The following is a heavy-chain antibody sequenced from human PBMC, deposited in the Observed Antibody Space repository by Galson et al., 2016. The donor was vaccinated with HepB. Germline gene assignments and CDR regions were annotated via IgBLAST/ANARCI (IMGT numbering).Heavy chain of an antibody. J-gene: IGHJ4*02. CDR3: ALEGGRGYSYGSINY. V-gene: IGHV4-34*01. Sequence: ETLSLTCAVYGGSFSGYYWSWIRQPPGKGLEWIGEINHSGSTNYNASLKSRVTISVDTSKNQFSLTLNSVTAADTAVYYCALEGGRGYSYGSINYWGQGTLVTVSS. CDR2: INHSGST. D-gene: IGHD5-18*01. CDR1: GGSFSGYY.